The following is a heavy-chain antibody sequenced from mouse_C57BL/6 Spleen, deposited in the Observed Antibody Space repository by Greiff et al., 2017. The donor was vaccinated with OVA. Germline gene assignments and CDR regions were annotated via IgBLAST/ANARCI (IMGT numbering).Heavy chain of an antibody. CDR3: ARMDYGSSDEIAY. D-gene: IGHD1-1*01. CDR1: GYTFTSYW. CDR2: LAPNSGGT. J-gene: IGHJ3*01. Sequence: QVQLQQPGAELVKPGASVKLSCKASGYTFTSYWMHWVKQRPGRGLEWIGRLAPNSGGTKYNEKFKSKATLTVAQPSRTAYMQLSSLTSEDYAVYECARMDYGSSDEIAYWGQGTLVTVSA. V-gene: IGHV1-72*01.